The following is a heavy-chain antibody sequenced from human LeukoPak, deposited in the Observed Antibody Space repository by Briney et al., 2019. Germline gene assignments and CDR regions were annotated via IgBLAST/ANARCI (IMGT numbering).Heavy chain of an antibody. D-gene: IGHD1-26*01. V-gene: IGHV3-7*01. CDR3: ARPPTYYCGRDV. CDR1: GFTFSSYW. Sequence: GGSLRLSCEASGFTFSSYWMSWVRQAPGKGLEWVANIKQDGSEKYYVDSVKGRFTISRDNAKNSLYLQMNSLRAEDTAVYYCARPPTYYCGRDVGGKGTTVTVS. J-gene: IGHJ6*04. CDR2: IKQDGSEK.